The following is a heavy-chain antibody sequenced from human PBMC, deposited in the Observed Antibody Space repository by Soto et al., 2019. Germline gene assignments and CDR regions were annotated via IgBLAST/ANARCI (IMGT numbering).Heavy chain of an antibody. D-gene: IGHD3-10*01. V-gene: IGHV4-59*01. CDR3: ARRWGSGIDY. CDR2: IYYSGST. Sequence: QVQLQESGPGLVKPSETLSLTCTXXGGXXXXXXXXXXRXXXVKGMEWIGYIYYSGSTNYNPSLKXXVXXXXXXXXXXXXXXXXXXXAXXTAVYYXARRWGSGIDYWGQGTLVTVSS. CDR1: GGXXXXXX. J-gene: IGHJ4*02.